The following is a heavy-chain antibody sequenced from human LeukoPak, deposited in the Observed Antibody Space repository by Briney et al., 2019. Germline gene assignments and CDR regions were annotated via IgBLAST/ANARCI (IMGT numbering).Heavy chain of an antibody. V-gene: IGHV1-8*01. CDR3: ARGLYSSGWYGRDAFDI. CDR2: MNPNSGNT. CDR1: GYTFTSYD. Sequence: AASVKVSCKASGYTFTSYDINWVRQATGQGLEWMGWMNPNSGNTGYAQKFQGRVTMTRNNSISTAYMELSSLRSEDTAVYYCARGLYSSGWYGRDAFDIWGQGTMVTVSS. J-gene: IGHJ3*02. D-gene: IGHD6-19*01.